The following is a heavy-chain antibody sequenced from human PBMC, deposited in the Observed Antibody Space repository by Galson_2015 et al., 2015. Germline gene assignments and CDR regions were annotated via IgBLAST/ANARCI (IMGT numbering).Heavy chain of an antibody. Sequence: SLRLSCAASGFTFSSFAMHWVRQAPGKGLEWVAVISYDGSTKYYADSVKGRFTISRDNSKNTLYLQMNSLRAEDTAVYYCAKDSVTSLDYWGQGTLVTVSS. V-gene: IGHV3-30*18. J-gene: IGHJ4*02. CDR3: AKDSVTSLDY. CDR1: GFTFSSFA. CDR2: ISYDGSTK. D-gene: IGHD2-21*02.